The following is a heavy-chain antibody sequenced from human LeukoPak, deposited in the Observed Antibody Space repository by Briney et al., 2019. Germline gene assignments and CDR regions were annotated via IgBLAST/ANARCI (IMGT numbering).Heavy chain of an antibody. CDR3: ATSTLRFSEN. CDR2: IYNSGST. V-gene: IGHV4-59*08. Sequence: SETLSLTCIVSGGSISSYYCTWIRQPPGKGLEWIGNIYNSGSTNYNPSLKSRVTISLDKSKNQFSLKLSSVTAADTAVYYCATSTLRFSENWGQGTLVTVSS. J-gene: IGHJ4*02. CDR1: GGSISSYY. D-gene: IGHD3-3*01.